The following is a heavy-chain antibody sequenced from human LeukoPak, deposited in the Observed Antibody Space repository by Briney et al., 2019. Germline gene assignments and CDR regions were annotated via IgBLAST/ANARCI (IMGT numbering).Heavy chain of an antibody. CDR2: VSGSGGST. CDR1: GFTLSSYA. CDR3: AKTPIYTVAGAHLYFFDY. Sequence: LSGGSLRLSCAASGFTLSSYAMTWVRQAPGKGLEWVSVVSGSGGSTYYADSVKGRFTISRDNSKNTLYLQMNSLRAEDTAVYYCAKTPIYTVAGAHLYFFDYWGQGTLVTVSS. V-gene: IGHV3-23*01. D-gene: IGHD5-12*01. J-gene: IGHJ4*02.